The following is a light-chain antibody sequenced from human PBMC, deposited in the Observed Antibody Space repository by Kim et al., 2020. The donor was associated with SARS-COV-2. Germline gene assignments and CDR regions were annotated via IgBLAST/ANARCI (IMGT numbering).Light chain of an antibody. J-gene: IGLJ3*02. V-gene: IGLV3-21*04. CDR1: SIGYKA. CDR3: QVWDSSSAHWV. CDR2: FDS. Sequence: APEKTATITCGGKSIGYKAAHWYQQKPGRAPLLVIYFDSDRPSGIPDRFSATNSGNTATLTISSVEAGDEADYYCQVWDSSSAHWVFGGGTKLTVL.